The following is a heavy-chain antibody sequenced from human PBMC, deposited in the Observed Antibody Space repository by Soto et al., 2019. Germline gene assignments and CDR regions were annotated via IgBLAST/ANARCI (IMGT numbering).Heavy chain of an antibody. D-gene: IGHD3-10*01. V-gene: IGHV4-34*01. Sequence: SETLSLTCAVYGGSFSGYYWSWIRQPPGKGLEWIGEIYHSGSTNYNPSLKSRVTISVDKSKNQFSLKLSSATAADTAVYYCARRSYYEGAGSYYPRYYFDYWGQGTLVTVAS. CDR3: ARRSYYEGAGSYYPRYYFDY. CDR1: GGSFSGYY. J-gene: IGHJ4*02. CDR2: IYHSGST.